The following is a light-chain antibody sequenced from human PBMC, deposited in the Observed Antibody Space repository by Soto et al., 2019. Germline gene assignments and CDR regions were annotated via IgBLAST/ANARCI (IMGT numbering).Light chain of an antibody. CDR1: QDIRNE. Sequence: AIQMTQSPSSLSASVGERVTITCRASQDIRNELGWYQQKPGTAPKVLIYAASHLQSGVPSRFSGSGSGTDFTLTISSLQPEDFATYYCRQDYNYPRTFGQGTKVE. CDR3: RQDYNYPRT. V-gene: IGKV1-6*01. J-gene: IGKJ1*01. CDR2: AAS.